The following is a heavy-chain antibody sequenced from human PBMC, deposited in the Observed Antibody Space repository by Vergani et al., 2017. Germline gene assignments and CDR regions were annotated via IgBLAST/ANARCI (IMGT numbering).Heavy chain of an antibody. Sequence: EVQLVESGGGLVKPGGSLRLSCEASGFFFSDYTMNWIRQAPGKGLEWVSCISSSNNYIYYADSVKGRFTISRDNAQNSLYLQLSSLTAEDTAVYFCAKEKGAIAPPGEGYYYYYGRDVWWPGTTVTVAS. CDR3: AKEKGAIAPPGEGYYYYYGRDV. J-gene: IGHJ6*01. D-gene: IGHD2-21*01. V-gene: IGHV3-21*01. CDR2: ISSSNNYI. CDR1: GFFFSDYT.